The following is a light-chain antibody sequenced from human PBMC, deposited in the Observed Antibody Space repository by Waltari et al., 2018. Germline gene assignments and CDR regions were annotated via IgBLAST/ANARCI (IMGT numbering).Light chain of an antibody. CDR1: SSDIGNYNL. Sequence: QSALTQTATVSGSPGQSITISCSGTSSDIGNYNLVSWYQQHPGKAPTLIIYDVNKRPSGVSTRFSGSQSGNTAFLTIAGLQTADEADYYCSSYAGSAISVFGGGTKLTVL. CDR3: SSYAGSAISV. CDR2: DVN. J-gene: IGLJ3*02. V-gene: IGLV2-23*02.